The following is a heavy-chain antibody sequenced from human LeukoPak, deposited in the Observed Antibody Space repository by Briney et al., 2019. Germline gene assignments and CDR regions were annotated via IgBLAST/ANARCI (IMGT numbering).Heavy chain of an antibody. J-gene: IGHJ4*02. D-gene: IGHD3-22*01. CDR3: ARALGGYYYDY. CDR1: GGSISSYY. Sequence: SETLSLTCIVSGGSISSYYWSWIRQPPGKGLEWIGYIYYSGSTNYNPSLKSRVTISVDTSKNQFSLKLSSVTAADTAVYYCARALGGYYYDYWGQGTLVTVSS. CDR2: IYYSGST. V-gene: IGHV4-59*01.